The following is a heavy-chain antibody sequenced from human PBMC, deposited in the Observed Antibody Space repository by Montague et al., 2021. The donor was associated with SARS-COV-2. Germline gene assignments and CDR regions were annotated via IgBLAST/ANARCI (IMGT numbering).Heavy chain of an antibody. J-gene: IGHJ3*01. Sequence: SLRLSCAASGFTFGSYAMHWVRQAPGKGLEWVAVISYDGSNKYYADSVKGRFTISRDNSKNTLYLQMNSLRAEDTAVYYCARSAWGGYRDAFDVWGQGTMVTVSS. V-gene: IGHV3-30-3*01. CDR3: ARSAWGGYRDAFDV. CDR1: GFTFGSYA. CDR2: ISYDGSNK. D-gene: IGHD3-16*02.